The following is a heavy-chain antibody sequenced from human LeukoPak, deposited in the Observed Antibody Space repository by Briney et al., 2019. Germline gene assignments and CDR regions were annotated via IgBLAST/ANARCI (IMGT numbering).Heavy chain of an antibody. CDR3: ASCRRYYDSSGVPDAFDI. D-gene: IGHD3-22*01. CDR1: GGTFSSYA. J-gene: IGHJ3*02. Sequence: SVKVSCKASGGTFSSYAISWVRQAPGQGLEWMGGIIPIFGTANYAQKFQGRVTITADKSTSTAYMELSSLRSEDTAVYYCASCRRYYDSSGVPDAFDIWGQGTMVTVSS. CDR2: IIPIFGTA. V-gene: IGHV1-69*06.